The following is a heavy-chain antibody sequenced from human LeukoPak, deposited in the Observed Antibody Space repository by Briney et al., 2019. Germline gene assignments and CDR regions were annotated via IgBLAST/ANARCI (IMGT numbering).Heavy chain of an antibody. D-gene: IGHD4-17*01. J-gene: IGHJ4*02. V-gene: IGHV4-34*01. CDR2: INHSGRT. CDR3: ARHGDYVGVDY. CDR1: GGSFSGYY. Sequence: LQTLSLTCAVYGGSFSGYYWSWIRQPPGQGLEWIGEINHSGRTNYKPPLKSRVTISVDTSKNQVSLKLSSVTAADTAVYYCARHGDYVGVDYWGQGTLVTVSS.